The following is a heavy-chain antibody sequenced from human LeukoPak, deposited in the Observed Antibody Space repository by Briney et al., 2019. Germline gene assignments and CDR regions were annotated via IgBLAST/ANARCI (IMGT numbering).Heavy chain of an antibody. CDR2: ISAYNGNT. CDR1: GYTFTSYG. J-gene: IGHJ4*02. Sequence: GASVKVSCKASGYTFTSYGISWVRQAPGQGLEWMGWISAYNGNTNYAQKLQGRVTMTTDTSTSTAYMELRSLRSDDTAVYYCARELRGYSYGYSHYCDYWGQGTLVTVSS. V-gene: IGHV1-18*01. CDR3: ARELRGYSYGYSHYCDY. D-gene: IGHD5-18*01.